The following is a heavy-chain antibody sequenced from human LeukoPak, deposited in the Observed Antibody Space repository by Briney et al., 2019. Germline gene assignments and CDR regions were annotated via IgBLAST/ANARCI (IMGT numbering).Heavy chain of an antibody. J-gene: IGHJ6*04. CDR3: AKAAEPILTRIGMDV. Sequence: GGSLRLSCAASGFTFSSYGMHWVRQAPGKGLEWVAFIRYDGSNKYYADSVKGRFTISRDNSKNTLYLQMNSLRAEDTAVYHCAKAAEPILTRIGMDVWGKGTTVTVSS. CDR2: IRYDGSNK. CDR1: GFTFSSYG. D-gene: IGHD3-9*01. V-gene: IGHV3-30*02.